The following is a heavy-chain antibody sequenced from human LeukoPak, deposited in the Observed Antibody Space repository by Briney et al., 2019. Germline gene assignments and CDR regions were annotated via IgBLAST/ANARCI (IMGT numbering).Heavy chain of an antibody. CDR3: AKDRLPRGTYYFDY. CDR2: ISYDGSNK. V-gene: IGHV3-30*18. Sequence: PGGSLRLSCAASGFTFSSYGMHWVRQAPGKGLEWVAVISYDGSNKYYADSVKGRFTISRDNSKNTLYLQMNSLRAEDTAVYYCAKDRLPRGTYYFDYWGQGTLVTVSS. CDR1: GFTFSSYG. D-gene: IGHD3-16*01. J-gene: IGHJ4*02.